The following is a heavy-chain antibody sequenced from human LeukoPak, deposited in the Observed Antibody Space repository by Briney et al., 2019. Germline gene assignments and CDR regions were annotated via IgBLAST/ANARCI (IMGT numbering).Heavy chain of an antibody. V-gene: IGHV1-46*01. CDR3: ATDERSYDSSAYYYFDY. D-gene: IGHD3-22*01. CDR1: GYTFTSYY. J-gene: IGHJ4*02. Sequence: ASVKVSCKASGYTFTSYYMHWVRQAPGQGLEWMGIINPCDGSTTYAQKFQGRVTMTRDTSTSTVYMELSSLRSEDTAAYYCATDERSYDSSAYYYFDYWGQGTLVTVSS. CDR2: INPCDGST.